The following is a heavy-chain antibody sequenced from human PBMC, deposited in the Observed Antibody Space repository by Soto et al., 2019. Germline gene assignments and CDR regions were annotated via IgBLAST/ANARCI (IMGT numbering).Heavy chain of an antibody. CDR3: ATRYCDSGHRSDL. Sequence: AESLKISCQGLGPLFNNHWIGWVRETRGKGLEWMGVIVTGDAETQTSPSFQGHVSFSVDKSINTVYLQCTSIKTTDTGIYFGATRYCDSGHRSDLWGQGTLVTVAS. J-gene: IGHJ5*02. D-gene: IGHD3-10*01. CDR1: GPLFNNHW. CDR2: IVTGDAET. V-gene: IGHV5-51*01.